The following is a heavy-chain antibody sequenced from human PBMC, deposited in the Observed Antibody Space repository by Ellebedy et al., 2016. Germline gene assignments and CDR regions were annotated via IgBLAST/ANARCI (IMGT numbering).Heavy chain of an antibody. J-gene: IGHJ4*02. Sequence: GGSLRLSCAASGFTFSSNWMHWVRQAPGKGLVWVSRINSDGSRSTYADSVKGRFTISRDNAKNTLYLQMNSLRAEDTAVYYCARDGIVGGPTEYYFDSWGQGTLVTVSS. D-gene: IGHD1-26*01. CDR3: ARDGIVGGPTEYYFDS. CDR2: INSDGSRS. CDR1: GFTFSSNW. V-gene: IGHV3-74*01.